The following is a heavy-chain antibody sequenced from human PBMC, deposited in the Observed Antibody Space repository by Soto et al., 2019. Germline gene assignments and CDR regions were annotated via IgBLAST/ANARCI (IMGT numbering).Heavy chain of an antibody. CDR3: ARGGWGFDP. D-gene: IGHD1-26*01. J-gene: IGHJ5*02. CDR1: DGSINDYY. V-gene: IGHV4-59*01. Sequence: QVQLQESGPGLVKPSETLSLTCTVSDGSINDYYWSWIRQPPGTGLEWIGYIYSSGTTNYNPSLKGRVTISVDTSKNQFALRLSSVTAADTAVYYCARGGWGFDPWGQGTLVTVSS. CDR2: IYSSGTT.